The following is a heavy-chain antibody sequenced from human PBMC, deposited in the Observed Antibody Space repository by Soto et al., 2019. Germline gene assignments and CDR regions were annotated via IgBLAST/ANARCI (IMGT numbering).Heavy chain of an antibody. V-gene: IGHV3-23*01. Sequence: GGSLRLSCAASGFTFSSYAMSWVRQAPGKGPEWVSAISGSGGSTYYADSVKGRFTISRDNSKNTLYLQMNSLRAEDTAVYYCAKDDGWRSCCWFDYWGQGTLVTVSS. CDR3: AKDDGWRSCCWFDY. J-gene: IGHJ5*01. CDR2: ISGSGGST. D-gene: IGHD2-15*01. CDR1: GFTFSSYA.